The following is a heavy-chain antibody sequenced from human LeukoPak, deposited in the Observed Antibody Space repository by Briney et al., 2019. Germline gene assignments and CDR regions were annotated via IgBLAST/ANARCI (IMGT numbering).Heavy chain of an antibody. CDR1: GFTFSSYA. D-gene: IGHD6-6*01. V-gene: IGHV3-23*01. J-gene: IGHJ4*02. Sequence: GGSLRLSCAASGFTFSSYAMSWVRQAPGKGLEWVSGLSASGGLTYYPDSVKGRFTISRDNSKNTLYLQMNSLRAEDTAVYYCARESFAARWDWGQGTLVTVSS. CDR3: ARESFAARWD. CDR2: LSASGGLT.